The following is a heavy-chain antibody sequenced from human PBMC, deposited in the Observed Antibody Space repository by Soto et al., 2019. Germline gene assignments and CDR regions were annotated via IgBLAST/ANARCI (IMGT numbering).Heavy chain of an antibody. V-gene: IGHV1-2*02. CDR2: INPNSGGT. D-gene: IGHD2-8*01. CDR1: GYTFTGYY. Sequence: ASVKVSCKASGYTFTGYYMHWVRQAPGQGLEWMGWINPNSGGTNYAQKFQGRVTLTRDTSIATAYLTLTSLTSDDTALYYCARGDSTDCSNGVCSFFYNHDMDVWGQGTTVTVSS. J-gene: IGHJ6*02. CDR3: ARGDSTDCSNGVCSFFYNHDMDV.